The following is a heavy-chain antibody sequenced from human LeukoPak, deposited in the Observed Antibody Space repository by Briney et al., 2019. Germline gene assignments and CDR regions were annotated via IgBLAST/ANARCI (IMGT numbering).Heavy chain of an antibody. CDR2: IYYSGST. V-gene: IGHV4-39*01. CDR1: GGSISSSSYY. Sequence: SETLSLTCIVSGGSISSSSYYWGWIRQPPGKGLEWIGSIYYSGSTYYNPSLKSRVTISVDTSKNQFSLKLSSVTAADTAVYYCARLLGSSSDYWGQGTLVTVSS. CDR3: ARLLGSSSDY. J-gene: IGHJ4*02.